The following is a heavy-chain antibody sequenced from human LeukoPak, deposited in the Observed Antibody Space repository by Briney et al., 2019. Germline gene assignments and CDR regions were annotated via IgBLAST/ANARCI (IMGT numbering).Heavy chain of an antibody. D-gene: IGHD3-10*01. V-gene: IGHV3-33*01. Sequence: GGSLRLSCAASGFTFSNYGMHWVRQAPGKGLEGVAVIWYDGSNKYYADSVKCRFTISRDNSKNTLYLQMNSLRAEDTAVYYCARRGSRRVTGSAVHDMDVWGKGTTVTVSS. CDR3: ARRGSRRVTGSAVHDMDV. CDR2: IWYDGSNK. CDR1: GFTFSNYG. J-gene: IGHJ6*04.